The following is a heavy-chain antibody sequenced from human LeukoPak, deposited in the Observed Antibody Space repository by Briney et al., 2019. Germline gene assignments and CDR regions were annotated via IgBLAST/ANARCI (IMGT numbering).Heavy chain of an antibody. J-gene: IGHJ4*02. CDR3: ARVTRNRGSYRYSYFDY. Sequence: SVKVSCKASGGTFSSYAISWVRQAPGQGLEWMGGIIPIFGTANYAQKFQGRVTITADESTSTAYMELSSLRSEDTAVYYCARVTRNRGSYRYSYFDYWDQGTLVTVSS. CDR1: GGTFSSYA. CDR2: IIPIFGTA. D-gene: IGHD3-16*02. V-gene: IGHV1-69*13.